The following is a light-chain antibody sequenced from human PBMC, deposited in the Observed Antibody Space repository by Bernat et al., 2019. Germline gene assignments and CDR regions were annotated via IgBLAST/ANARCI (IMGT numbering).Light chain of an antibody. V-gene: IGKV1-17*01. CDR1: QAIRNG. CDR3: LQHNSYPLA. CDR2: AAS. J-gene: IGKJ4*01. Sequence: DIQMTQSPSSLSASVGDRVTITCRASQAIRNGLAWYQQKPGRVPKRLIYAASTLLSGVPSRFSGSGSGTEFTLTISSLQPEDSATDYCLQHNSYPLAFGGGTKVEIK.